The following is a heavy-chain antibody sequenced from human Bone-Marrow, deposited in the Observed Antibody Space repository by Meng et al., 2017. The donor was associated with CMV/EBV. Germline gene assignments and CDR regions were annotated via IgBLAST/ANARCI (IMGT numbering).Heavy chain of an antibody. CDR3: ARDADY. CDR2: MNPNSGGT. V-gene: IGHV1-2*02. Sequence: ASVKVSCKASGYTFTSYDINWVRQATGQGLEWMGWMNPNSGGTNYAQKFQGRVTMTRDTSISTAYMELSRLRSDDTAVYYCARDADYWGQGTLVTVSS. CDR1: GYTFTSYD. J-gene: IGHJ4*02.